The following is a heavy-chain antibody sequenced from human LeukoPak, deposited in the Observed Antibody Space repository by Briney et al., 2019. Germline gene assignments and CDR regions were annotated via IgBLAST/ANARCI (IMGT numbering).Heavy chain of an antibody. D-gene: IGHD4-17*01. CDR2: IYYSGST. Sequence: KPSETLSLTCTVSGVSISSSSYYWGWIRQPPGQGLVWIGSIYYSGSTYYNPSLKSRVTISVDTSKNQYSLKLSSVTAADTAVYYCASLMTTVTRPDYWGQGTLVTVPS. V-gene: IGHV4-39*01. J-gene: IGHJ4*01. CDR1: GVSISSSSYY. CDR3: ASLMTTVTRPDY.